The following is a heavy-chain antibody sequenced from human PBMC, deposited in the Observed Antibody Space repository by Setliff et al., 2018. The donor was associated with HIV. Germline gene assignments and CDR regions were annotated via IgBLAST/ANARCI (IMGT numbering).Heavy chain of an antibody. CDR2: IRSKAHGGTT. J-gene: IGHJ6*03. CDR3: TRLRGYSYGGEVYYYYMDV. V-gene: IGHV3-49*04. D-gene: IGHD5-18*01. CDR1: GFTFGDYG. Sequence: PGGSLRLSCTASGFTFGDYGVSWVRQAPGKGLDWVGFIRSKAHGGTTEYAASVKGRFTISRDDSKSIAYLQMNSLKTEDTAVYYCTRLRGYSYGGEVYYYYMDVWGKGTTVTV.